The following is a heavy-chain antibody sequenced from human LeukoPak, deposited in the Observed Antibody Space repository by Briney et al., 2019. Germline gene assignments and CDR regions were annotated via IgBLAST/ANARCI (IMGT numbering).Heavy chain of an antibody. CDR2: IWYNGKNK. V-gene: IGHV3-33*01. D-gene: IGHD6-19*01. J-gene: IGHJ4*02. Sequence: GGSLRLSCAASGFTFSTYAMHWVRQAPGKGLEWVAMIWYNGKNKHYADSVKGRFTISRDNSKNTLDLQMSSLRADDTAVYYCVRDPSNSGWAFDYWGQGTLVTVSS. CDR3: VRDPSNSGWAFDY. CDR1: GFTFSTYA.